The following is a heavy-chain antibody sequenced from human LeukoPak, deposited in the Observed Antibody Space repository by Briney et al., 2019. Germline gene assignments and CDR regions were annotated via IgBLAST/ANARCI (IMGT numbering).Heavy chain of an antibody. Sequence: SETLSLTCAVYGGSFSGYYWSWIRQPPGKGLEWIGEINHSGSTNYNPSLKSRVTISVDTSKNQFTLKLSSVTAADTAVYYCARVVRLYYYYYYMDVWGKRTTVTVSS. D-gene: IGHD6-13*01. V-gene: IGHV4-34*01. CDR2: INHSGST. J-gene: IGHJ6*03. CDR3: ARVVRLYYYYYYMDV. CDR1: GGSFSGYY.